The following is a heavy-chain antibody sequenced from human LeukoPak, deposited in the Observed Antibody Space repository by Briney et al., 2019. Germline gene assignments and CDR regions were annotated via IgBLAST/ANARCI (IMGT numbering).Heavy chain of an antibody. Sequence: SETLSLTCTVSGGSVSSGSYYWSWIRQPPGKGLVWIGYIYYSGSTNYNPSLKSRVTISVDTSKNQFSLKLSSVTAADTAVYYCARDWGGYYYFDYWGQGTLVTVSS. CDR2: IYYSGST. CDR3: ARDWGGYYYFDY. J-gene: IGHJ4*02. D-gene: IGHD3-16*01. CDR1: GGSVSSGSYY. V-gene: IGHV4-61*01.